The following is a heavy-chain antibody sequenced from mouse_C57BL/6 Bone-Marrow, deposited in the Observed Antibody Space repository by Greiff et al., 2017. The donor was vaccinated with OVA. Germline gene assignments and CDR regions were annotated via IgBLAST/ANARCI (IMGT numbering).Heavy chain of an antibody. Sequence: QVQLKQSGPGLVQPSQSLSITCTVSGFSLTSYGVHWVRQSPGKGLEWLGVIWSGGRADYNAAFISRLSISKDNSKSHVFFNMTRLHADDAAIYYCASSWCFDYWGPGPTLTVSS. V-gene: IGHV2-2*01. CDR1: GFSLTSYG. J-gene: IGHJ2*01. CDR3: ASSWCFDY. D-gene: IGHD1-1*02. CDR2: IWSGGRA.